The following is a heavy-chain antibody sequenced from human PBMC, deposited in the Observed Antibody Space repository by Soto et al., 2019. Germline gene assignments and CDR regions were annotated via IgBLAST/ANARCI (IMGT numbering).Heavy chain of an antibody. Sequence: GGSLRLSCAASGFTFTNYAMSWVRQAPGKGLEWVSAISFSGATTYYAASVKGRFTVSRDNSKNTLYLQMNSLRVEDTAEYYCAKEDGVVVVAARPFDSWGQGTLVTVS. CDR3: AKEDGVVVVAARPFDS. D-gene: IGHD2-15*01. J-gene: IGHJ4*02. CDR2: ISFSGATT. CDR1: GFTFTNYA. V-gene: IGHV3-23*01.